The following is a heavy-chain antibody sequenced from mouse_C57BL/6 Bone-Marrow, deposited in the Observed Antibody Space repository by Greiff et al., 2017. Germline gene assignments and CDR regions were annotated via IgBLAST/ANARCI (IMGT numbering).Heavy chain of an antibody. Sequence: QVQLQQPGAELVKPGASVQLSCKASGYTFTSYWMHWVKQRPGQGLEWIGMIHPTSGSTNYNEKFKGKATLTVDKSSSPAYMRRSSLTAEDSAVYYCARGGPSFAYWGQGTLVTVSA. J-gene: IGHJ3*01. CDR2: IHPTSGST. V-gene: IGHV1-64*01. CDR1: GYTFTSYW. CDR3: ARGGPSFAY.